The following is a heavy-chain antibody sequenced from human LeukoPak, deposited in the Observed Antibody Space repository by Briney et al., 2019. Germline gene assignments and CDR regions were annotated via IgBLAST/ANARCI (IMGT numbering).Heavy chain of an antibody. J-gene: IGHJ4*02. CDR2: ISTGSSYI. V-gene: IGHV3-21*01. CDR3: ARTRDSSGCFDF. D-gene: IGHD6-19*01. Sequence: GGSLRLSCSASGFTFSTYSMNWVRQAPGKGLEWVSSISTGSSYIFYGDSVKGRFTISRDNADNSLYLQMNSLRAEDTAVYSCARTRDSSGCFDFWGQGTLVTVSS. CDR1: GFTFSTYS.